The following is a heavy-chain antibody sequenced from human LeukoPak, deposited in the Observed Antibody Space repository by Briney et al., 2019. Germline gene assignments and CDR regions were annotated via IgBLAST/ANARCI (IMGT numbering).Heavy chain of an antibody. CDR3: ATGQYCSGNRCYSGTFDI. V-gene: IGHV4-59*01. J-gene: IGHJ3*02. CDR2: INYSGST. CDR1: GGSISSYY. D-gene: IGHD2-15*01. Sequence: SETLSLTCTVSGGSISSYYWSWIRQPPGKGLEWIGYINYSGSTNYNPSLKSRVTMSVDTSKNQFSPKLSSVTAADTAVHYCATGQYCSGNRCYSGTFDIWGQGTMVTVSS.